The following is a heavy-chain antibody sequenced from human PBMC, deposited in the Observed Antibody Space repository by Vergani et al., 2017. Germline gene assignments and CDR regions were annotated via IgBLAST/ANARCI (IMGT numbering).Heavy chain of an antibody. D-gene: IGHD3-10*01. V-gene: IGHV4-38-2*02. CDR2: MFHTRNA. J-gene: IGHJ5*02. Sequence: QIQLQESGAGLVKPSETLCLTCSVSGYSISRGFYWAWLRQPPEKGLEWIGGMFHTRNASNSPSLQSRVAVSMDTSKNQFSLQPTAVTAADTAVYCCGVIMVRSPRPDNWFDAWGRGTLVTVSS. CDR1: GYSISRGFY. CDR3: GVIMVRSPRPDNWFDA.